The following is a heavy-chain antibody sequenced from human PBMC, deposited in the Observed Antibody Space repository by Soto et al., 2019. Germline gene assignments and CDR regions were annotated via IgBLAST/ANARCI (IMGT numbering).Heavy chain of an antibody. V-gene: IGHV3-30-3*01. CDR2: ISYDGSNK. Sequence: QVQLVESGGGVVQPGRSLRLSCAASGFTFSSYAMHWVRQAPGKGLEWVAVISYDGSNKYYADSVKGRFTISRDNSKNTLYLKMNSLRAEETAGYYCGRVGDSWSRTAWFDPWGQGTLVTVSS. CDR3: GRVGDSWSRTAWFDP. CDR1: GFTFSSYA. D-gene: IGHD6-13*01. J-gene: IGHJ5*02.